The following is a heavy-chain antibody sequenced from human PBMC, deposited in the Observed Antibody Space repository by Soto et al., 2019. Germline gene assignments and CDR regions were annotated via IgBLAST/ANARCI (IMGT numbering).Heavy chain of an antibody. D-gene: IGHD3-10*01. J-gene: IGHJ4*02. CDR2: ISGSGDST. CDR3: AKFYYGSGGYFDS. Sequence: EVQLLESGGGLVQPGGSLRLSCAASGFTFSSFAMSWVRQAPGKGLEWVSAISGSGDSTYYADSVNGRFTISRDSSKNTLYLQMNSLRAEDTAVYYCAKFYYGSGGYFDSWGQGTLVTVSS. V-gene: IGHV3-23*01. CDR1: GFTFSSFA.